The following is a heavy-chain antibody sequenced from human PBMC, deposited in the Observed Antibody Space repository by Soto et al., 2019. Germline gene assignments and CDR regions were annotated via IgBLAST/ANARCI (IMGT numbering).Heavy chain of an antibody. CDR1: GGKCVSYA. Sequence: VLSMRLACAVAGGKCVSYAVSWVSQDPGKGLEWVSAISGSGGSTYYADSVKGRFTISRDNSKDTLYLQMNSLGVEDTAVYYCARDRRTSYRGYDPEPFDYWGQGTLVTV. V-gene: IGHV3-23*01. J-gene: IGHJ4*02. CDR2: ISGSGGST. CDR3: ARDRRTSYRGYDPEPFDY. D-gene: IGHD5-12*01.